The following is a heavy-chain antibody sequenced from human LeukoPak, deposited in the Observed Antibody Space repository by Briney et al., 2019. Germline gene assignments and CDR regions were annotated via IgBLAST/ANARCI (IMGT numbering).Heavy chain of an antibody. Sequence: GGSLRLSCAASGFTFSSYGMHWVRQAPGKGLEWVAFIRYDGSNKYYADSVKGRFTISRDNSKNTLYLQMNSLRAEDTAVYYCAKDRSTVTTGTFDYWGQGTLVTVSS. J-gene: IGHJ4*02. CDR1: GFTFSSYG. CDR2: IRYDGSNK. V-gene: IGHV3-30*02. CDR3: AKDRSTVTTGTFDY. D-gene: IGHD4-17*01.